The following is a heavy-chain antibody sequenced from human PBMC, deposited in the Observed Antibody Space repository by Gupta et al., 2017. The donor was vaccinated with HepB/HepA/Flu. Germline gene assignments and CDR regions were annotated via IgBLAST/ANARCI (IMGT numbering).Heavy chain of an antibody. CDR2: IGSGGDT. V-gene: IGHV3-23*01. J-gene: IGHJ5*01. Sequence: EVQLLESGGGLVQPGGSLRLSCAGSGFTFSDYDMIWVRQAAGKGLECVSTIGSGGDTYYTDSVEVRLTISRDHSKDTLYLQMNSLRAEATAIYYCAKYAKACRKCACYRWFDSLGQVTLGTVST. D-gene: IGHD3-3*01. CDR1: GFTFSDYD. CDR3: AKYAKACRKCACYRWFDS.